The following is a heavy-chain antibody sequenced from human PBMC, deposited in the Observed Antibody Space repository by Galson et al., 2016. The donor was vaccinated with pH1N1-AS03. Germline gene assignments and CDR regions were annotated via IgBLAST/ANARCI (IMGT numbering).Heavy chain of an antibody. V-gene: IGHV3-11*01. D-gene: IGHD6-19*01. Sequence: SLRLSCAVSGFTFGDYYMTWVRQTPGKGLEWISYISSSGSTKYYADSVEGRFTISRDNAKNSLFLQMNYLTAEDTAIYYCARAKGSGCPNKHYFDSWGPGTLVIVSS. CDR2: ISSSGSTK. CDR1: GFTFGDYY. CDR3: ARAKGSGCPNKHYFDS. J-gene: IGHJ4*02.